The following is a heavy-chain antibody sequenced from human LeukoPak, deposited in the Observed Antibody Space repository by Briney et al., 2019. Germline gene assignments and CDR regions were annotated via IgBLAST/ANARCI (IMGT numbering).Heavy chain of an antibody. CDR3: AKGEYCSGGNCHYYFDY. CDR2: INGGGDAT. D-gene: IGHD2-15*01. V-gene: IGHV3-23*01. J-gene: IGHJ4*02. Sequence: GGSLRLSCATSGFTFNNNAMSWVRQAPGKRLEWVSAINGGGDATEYADSVKGRFTISRDNSKNTLYLQMNSLRAEDTAVYYCAKGEYCSGGNCHYYFDYWGQGTLVTVSS. CDR1: GFTFNNNA.